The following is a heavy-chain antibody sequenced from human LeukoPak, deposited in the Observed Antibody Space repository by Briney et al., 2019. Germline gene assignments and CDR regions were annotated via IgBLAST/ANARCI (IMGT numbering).Heavy chain of an antibody. J-gene: IGHJ3*01. CDR3: ARAIYGSSGV. CDR1: GFILSNHW. V-gene: IGHV3-7*03. Sequence: GSSLRLSCAASGFILSNHWMTWVRQAPGKGPEWVANMNKDGSEKYYVDSVKGRFTISRDNAKNSLYLQMNSLRAEDTALYYCARAIYGSSGVWGQGTMVTVSS. CDR2: MNKDGSEK. D-gene: IGHD3-22*01.